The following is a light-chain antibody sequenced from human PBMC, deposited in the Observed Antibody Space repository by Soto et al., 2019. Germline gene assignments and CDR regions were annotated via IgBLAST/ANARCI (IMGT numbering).Light chain of an antibody. CDR1: QSVSSY. Sequence: EIVLTQSPATLSLSPGERATLSCRASQSVSSYLAWYQQKPGQAPRLLISDASSRATGIPARFSGSGSGTDFTLTSTSLEPEDFAVYYCQQRSNWPSTFGGGTKVEI. CDR2: DAS. J-gene: IGKJ4*01. V-gene: IGKV3-11*01. CDR3: QQRSNWPST.